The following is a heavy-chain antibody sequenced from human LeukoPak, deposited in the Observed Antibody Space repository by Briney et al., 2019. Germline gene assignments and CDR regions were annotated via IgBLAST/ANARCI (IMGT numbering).Heavy chain of an antibody. CDR3: ASVWFGEEDF. D-gene: IGHD3-10*01. CDR1: GFTFSSYS. J-gene: IGHJ4*02. Sequence: GSLRLSCAASGFTFSSYSMNWVRQAPGKGLEWVSSISSSSTYIYYADSVKGRFTISRDNAKNSLYLQMNSLRAEDTAVYYCASVWFGEEDFWGQGTLVTVSS. CDR2: ISSSSTYI. V-gene: IGHV3-21*01.